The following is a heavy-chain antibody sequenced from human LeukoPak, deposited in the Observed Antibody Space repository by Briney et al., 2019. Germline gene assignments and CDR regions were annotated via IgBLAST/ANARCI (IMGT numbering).Heavy chain of an antibody. J-gene: IGHJ4*02. CDR3: ASLSGPFDY. CDR1: GGSFSGYY. V-gene: IGHV4-34*01. CDR2: INHSGST. Sequence: PSETLSLTCAVYGGSFSGYYWSWIRQPPGKGLEWIGEINHSGSTNYNPSLKSRVTISVETSKNQFSLKLSSVTAADTAVYYCASLSGPFDYWGQGTLVTVSS. D-gene: IGHD3-3*01.